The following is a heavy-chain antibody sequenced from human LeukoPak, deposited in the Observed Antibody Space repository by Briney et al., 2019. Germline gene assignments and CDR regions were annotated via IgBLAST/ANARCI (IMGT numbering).Heavy chain of an antibody. CDR3: ARDHLYSSETDFDY. CDR1: GYTFTGYY. J-gene: IGHJ4*02. Sequence: ASVKVSCKASGYTFTGYYMHWVRQAPGQGLEWMGWINPNSGGTNYAQKFQGRVTMTRDTSISTAYMELSSLRSDDTAVYYCARDHLYSSETDFDYWGQGTLVTVSS. V-gene: IGHV1-2*02. D-gene: IGHD6-19*01. CDR2: INPNSGGT.